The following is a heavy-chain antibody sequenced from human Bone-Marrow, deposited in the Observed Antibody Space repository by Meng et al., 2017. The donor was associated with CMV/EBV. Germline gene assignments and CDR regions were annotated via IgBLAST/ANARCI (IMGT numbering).Heavy chain of an antibody. D-gene: IGHD3-10*01. CDR3: ARGAPRQAYYYGSGSYYKQVYFDY. CDR1: YY. CDR2: INHSGGT. J-gene: IGHJ4*02. V-gene: IGHV4-34*01. Sequence: YYWIWIRQTQGKGLEWIGEINHSGGTNYNPSLKSRVTISVDTSKKQFTLRLSSVTAADTAVYYCARGAPRQAYYYGSGSYYKQVYFDYWGQGTLVTVSS.